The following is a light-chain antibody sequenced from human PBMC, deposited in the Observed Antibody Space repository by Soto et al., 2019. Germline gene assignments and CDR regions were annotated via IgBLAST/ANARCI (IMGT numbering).Light chain of an antibody. V-gene: IGLV2-14*03. CDR2: DVS. CDR1: SSDVGGYNY. J-gene: IGLJ3*02. CDR3: SSYTSSSTSVL. Sequence: QSVLTQPASVSGSPGQSITISCTGTSSDVGGYNYVSWYQHHPGKAPRLIIYDVSNRPSGVSNRFSGSKSGNTASLTISGLQAEDEAAYYCSSYTSSSTSVLFGGGTKLTVL.